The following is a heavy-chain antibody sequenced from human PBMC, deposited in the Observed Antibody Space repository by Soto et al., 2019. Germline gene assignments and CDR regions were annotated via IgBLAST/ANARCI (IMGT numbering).Heavy chain of an antibody. CDR3: ARDGKWELLFGYYYYGMDV. J-gene: IGHJ6*02. CDR2: ISYDGSNK. Sequence: SLRLSCAASGLTFSSYAMHWVRQAPGKGLEWVAVISYDGSNKYYADSVKGRFTISRDNSKNTLYLQMNSLRAEDTAVYYCARDGKWELLFGYYYYGMDVWGQGTTVTVSS. D-gene: IGHD1-26*01. CDR1: GLTFSSYA. V-gene: IGHV3-30-3*01.